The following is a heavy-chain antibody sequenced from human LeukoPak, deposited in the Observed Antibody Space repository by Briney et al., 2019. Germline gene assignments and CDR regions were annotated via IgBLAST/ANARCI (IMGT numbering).Heavy chain of an antibody. V-gene: IGHV3-48*01. CDR3: AREQDLDY. CDR1: GFTFSSYS. J-gene: IGHJ4*02. CDR2: ISSSSSTI. Sequence: GGSLRPSCAASGFTFSSYSMNWVRQAPGKGLEWVSYISSSSSTIYYADSVKGRFTISRDNAKNSLYLQMNSLRAEDTAVYYCAREQDLDYWGQGTLVTVSS.